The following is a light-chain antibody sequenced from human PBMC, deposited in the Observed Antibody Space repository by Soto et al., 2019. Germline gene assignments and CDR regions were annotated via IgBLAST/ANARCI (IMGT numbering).Light chain of an antibody. CDR3: QTWGNGFQV. Sequence: QPVLTQSPSASASLGASVKLTCTLSSGHSSYAIAWHQKQPGKGPRYLMDLNNDGSHSKGDGIPDRFSGSSSGAERYLIISSLQSEDEADYYCQTWGNGFQVFGGGTKVTVL. J-gene: IGLJ2*01. CDR2: LNNDGSH. CDR1: SGHSSYA. V-gene: IGLV4-69*01.